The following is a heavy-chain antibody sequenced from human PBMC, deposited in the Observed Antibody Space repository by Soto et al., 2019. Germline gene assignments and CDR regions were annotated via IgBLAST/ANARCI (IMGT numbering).Heavy chain of an antibody. CDR2: ISYSGST. J-gene: IGHJ6*02. D-gene: IGHD3-10*01. CDR3: ARARRRDAGSGLDV. V-gene: IGHV4-59*01. Sequence: SETLSLTCTISGDSINNYFWNWIRQTPGKGLEWIGYISYSGSTSYNPSLQSRVTISSDTSKNHFSLKLSSVTAADTAVYYCARARRRDAGSGLDVWGQGTTVTVSS. CDR1: GDSINNYF.